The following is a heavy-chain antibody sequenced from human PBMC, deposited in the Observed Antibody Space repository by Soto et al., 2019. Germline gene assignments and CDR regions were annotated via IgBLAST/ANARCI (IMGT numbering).Heavy chain of an antibody. CDR2: IYYSGST. V-gene: IGHV4-39*01. CDR3: ARHDRQLGGSYGMGV. D-gene: IGHD1-1*01. Sequence: PSETLSLTCTVSGGSISSSSYYWGWIRQPPGKGLEWIGSIYYSGSTYYNPSLKSRVTISVDTSKNQFSLKLSSVTAADTAVYYCARHDRQLGGSYGMGVWGQGTKVTVSS. J-gene: IGHJ6*02. CDR1: GGSISSSSYY.